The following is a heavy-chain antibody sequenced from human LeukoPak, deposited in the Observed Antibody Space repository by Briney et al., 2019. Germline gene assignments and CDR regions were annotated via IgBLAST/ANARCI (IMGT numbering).Heavy chain of an antibody. CDR1: GFTFSTYA. Sequence: GGSLRLSCAASGFTFSTYAMTWVRQAPGRGLEWVSTIGTSDSSTYYADSVKGRFTISRDNSKNTLYLQMNSPRAEDTAVYYCARGSTGPDSWGQGTLVTVSS. J-gene: IGHJ4*02. CDR3: ARGSTGPDS. D-gene: IGHD1-1*01. CDR2: IGTSDSST. V-gene: IGHV3-23*01.